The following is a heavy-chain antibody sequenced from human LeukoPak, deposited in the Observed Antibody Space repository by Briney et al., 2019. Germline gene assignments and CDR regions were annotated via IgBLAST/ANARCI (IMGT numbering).Heavy chain of an antibody. Sequence: GGSLRLSCAASGFTFSSYSMNWGRQAPGKGLEWGSSISSSSSYIYYADSAKGRFTISRDNAKNSQYLQINSLRADDTAVYYCARDASSGMTYYYDSSSYWGQGTLVTVSS. D-gene: IGHD3-22*01. CDR2: ISSSSSYI. CDR1: GFTFSSYS. V-gene: IGHV3-21*01. CDR3: ARDASSGMTYYYDSSSY. J-gene: IGHJ4*02.